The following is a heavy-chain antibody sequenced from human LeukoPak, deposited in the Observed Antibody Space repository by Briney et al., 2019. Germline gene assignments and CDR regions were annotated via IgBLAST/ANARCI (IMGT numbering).Heavy chain of an antibody. CDR3: ASLTYYYDSSGYYYNY. V-gene: IGHV4-59*08. J-gene: IGHJ4*02. CDR1: GGSISSYY. Sequence: SETLSLTCTVSGGSISSYYWSWIRQPPGKGLEWIGSIYYTGSTNYNPSLKSRVTISVDTSKNQFSLKLSSVTAADTAVYYCASLTYYYDSSGYYYNYWGQGTLVTVSS. CDR2: IYYTGST. D-gene: IGHD3-22*01.